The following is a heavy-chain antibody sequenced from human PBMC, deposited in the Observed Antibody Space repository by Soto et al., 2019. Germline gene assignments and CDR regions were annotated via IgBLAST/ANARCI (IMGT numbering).Heavy chain of an antibody. J-gene: IGHJ4*02. CDR1: GFPFTSYG. Sequence: QVQLVESGGGVVQPGRSLRLSCSASGFPFTSYGMHWVREGADKGLEWVASITYDGSDKYYADSVKGRFTISRDNSKNTLYLQMNSLRPEDTALYYCVGGQYYFDYRGQGTLVIVSS. D-gene: IGHD3-10*01. CDR3: VGGQYYFDY. V-gene: IGHV3-30*03. CDR2: ITYDGSDK.